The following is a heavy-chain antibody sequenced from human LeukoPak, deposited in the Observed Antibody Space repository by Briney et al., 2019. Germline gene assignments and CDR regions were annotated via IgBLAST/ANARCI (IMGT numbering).Heavy chain of an antibody. V-gene: IGHV1-2*02. D-gene: IGHD2-21*02. CDR1: GYTFTGYF. CDR2: INPNSGAT. CDR3: ARAVGDCGGDWYYFDY. J-gene: IGHJ4*02. Sequence: ASVKVSSKASGYTFTGYFMHWVRQAPGQGLEWMGWINPNSGATNYAQKIQGRVTMTRDTSISTAYMELSRLRSDDTAVYYCARAVGDCGGDWYYFDYWGQGTLVTVSS.